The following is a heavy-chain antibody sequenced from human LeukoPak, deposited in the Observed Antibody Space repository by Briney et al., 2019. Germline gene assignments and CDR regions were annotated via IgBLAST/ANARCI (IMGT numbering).Heavy chain of an antibody. V-gene: IGHV4-59*01. D-gene: IGHD6-19*01. CDR1: GGSISSYY. Sequence: SETLSLTCTVSGGSISSYYWSWIRQPPGKGLEWIGYIYNRGSTNYNPSLKSRVTISVDTSKNRFSLKLRSVTAADTAVYYCARDRPGIAVAGDAFDIWGQGTMVTVSS. J-gene: IGHJ3*02. CDR3: ARDRPGIAVAGDAFDI. CDR2: IYNRGST.